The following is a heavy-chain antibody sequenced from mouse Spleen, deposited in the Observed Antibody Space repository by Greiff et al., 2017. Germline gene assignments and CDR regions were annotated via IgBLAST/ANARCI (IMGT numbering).Heavy chain of an antibody. D-gene: IGHD2-5*01. CDR1: GYTFTSYG. CDR3: ARSDSNYPYYFDY. V-gene: IGHV1-69*02. CDR2: IDPSDSYT. J-gene: IGHJ2*01. Sequence: LVESGAELARPGASVKLSCKASGYTFTSYGISWVKQRTGQGLEWIGEIDPSDSYTNYNQKFKGKATLTVDKSSSTAYMQLSSLTSEDSAVYYCARSDSNYPYYFDYWGQGTTLTVSS.